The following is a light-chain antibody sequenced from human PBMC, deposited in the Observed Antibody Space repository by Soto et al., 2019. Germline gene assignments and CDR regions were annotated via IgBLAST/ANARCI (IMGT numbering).Light chain of an antibody. J-gene: IGKJ1*01. CDR3: QQYYSNPA. CDR1: QSVLYSSNNKNY. Sequence: DNVMTQSPDSLAVSLGERATITCRSSQSVLYSSNNKNYLAWYQQKAGQPPKLLIYWASTRESGVPDRFSGSGSGTECPLTISSLQAEDAAVYCCQQYYSNPAFGQGTNVEIK. CDR2: WAS. V-gene: IGKV4-1*01.